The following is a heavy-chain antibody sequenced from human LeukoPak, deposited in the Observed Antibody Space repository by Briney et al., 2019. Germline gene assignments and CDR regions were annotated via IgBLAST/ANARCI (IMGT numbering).Heavy chain of an antibody. D-gene: IGHD5-12*01. Sequence: GGSLRLSCAASGFTFSSYGMHWVRQAPGKGLEWVAFIRYDGSNKYYADSVKGRFTISKDNSKNTLYLQMNSLRAEDTAVYYCARGPSGYHNTGGQGTLVTVSS. CDR1: GFTFSSYG. J-gene: IGHJ4*02. CDR3: ARGPSGYHNT. V-gene: IGHV3-30*02. CDR2: IRYDGSNK.